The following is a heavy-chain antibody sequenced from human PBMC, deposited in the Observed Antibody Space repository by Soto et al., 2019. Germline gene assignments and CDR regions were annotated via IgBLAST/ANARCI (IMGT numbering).Heavy chain of an antibody. CDR2: ISAYNGNT. CDR1: GYTFTSYG. CDR3: ARDLLVVVPVAILDYYYGMDV. V-gene: IGHV1-18*01. D-gene: IGHD2-2*01. J-gene: IGHJ6*02. Sequence: QVQLVQSGAEVKKPGASVKVSCKASGYTFTSYGISWVRQAPGQGLEWMGWISAYNGNTNYAQKLQGRVTMTTDTSKSTANLELRRVRSDDTAVYYCARDLLVVVPVAILDYYYGMDVWGQGTTVTVSS.